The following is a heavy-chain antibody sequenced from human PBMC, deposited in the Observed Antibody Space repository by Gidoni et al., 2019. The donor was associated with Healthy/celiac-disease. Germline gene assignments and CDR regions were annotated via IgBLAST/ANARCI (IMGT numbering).Heavy chain of an antibody. CDR2: INPSGGST. D-gene: IGHD3-22*01. J-gene: IGHJ4*02. V-gene: IGHV1-46*01. Sequence: MGIINPSGGSTSYAQKFQGRVTMTRDTSTSTVYMELSSLRSEDTAVYYCARARSSGYYYGAPFNFDYWGQGTLVTVSS. CDR3: ARARSSGYYYGAPFNFDY.